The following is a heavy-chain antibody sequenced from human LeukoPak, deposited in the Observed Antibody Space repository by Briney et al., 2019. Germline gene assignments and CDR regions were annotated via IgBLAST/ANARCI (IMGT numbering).Heavy chain of an antibody. J-gene: IGHJ6*02. V-gene: IGHV3-30-3*01. CDR1: GFTFSSYA. Sequence: GGSLRLSCAASGFTFSSYAMHWVRQAPGKGLEWVAVISYDGSNKYYADSVKGRFTISRDNSKNTLYLQMNSLRAEDPAVYYCARFRWELYGMDVWGQGTTVTVSS. CDR3: ARFRWELYGMDV. D-gene: IGHD1-26*01. CDR2: ISYDGSNK.